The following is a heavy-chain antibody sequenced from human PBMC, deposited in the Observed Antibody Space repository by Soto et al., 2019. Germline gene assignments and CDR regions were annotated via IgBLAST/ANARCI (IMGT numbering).Heavy chain of an antibody. CDR1: EFTFSSYA. J-gene: IGHJ4*02. CDR2: ISGSGGRT. Sequence: VGSLRLSCAASEFTFSSYAMSWVRQAPGKGLEWVSTISGSGGRTYYADSVKGRFTISRDNSRNTLHLQMNSLRVEDTALYYCAKTLLSTSWYGLHDYVSQGTLVTVSS. D-gene: IGHD6-13*01. CDR3: AKTLLSTSWYGLHDY. V-gene: IGHV3-23*01.